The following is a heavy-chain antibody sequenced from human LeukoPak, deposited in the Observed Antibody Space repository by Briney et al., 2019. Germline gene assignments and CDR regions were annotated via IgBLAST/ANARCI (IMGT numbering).Heavy chain of an antibody. Sequence: ASVKVSCKASGYTFTGYYMHWVRQAPGQGLEWMGRINPNSGGTNYAQKFQGRVTMTRDTSISTVYTELSRLRSDDTAVYYCARPYSSSDPFDYWGQGTLVTVSS. CDR3: ARPYSSSDPFDY. D-gene: IGHD6-6*01. J-gene: IGHJ4*02. V-gene: IGHV1-2*06. CDR1: GYTFTGYY. CDR2: INPNSGGT.